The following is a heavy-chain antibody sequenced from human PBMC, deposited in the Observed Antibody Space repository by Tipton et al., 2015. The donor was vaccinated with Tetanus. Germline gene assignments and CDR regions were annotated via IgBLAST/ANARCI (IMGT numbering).Heavy chain of an antibody. CDR3: ARHNPSGLWFGELDSSFDY. D-gene: IGHD3-10*01. CDR1: GGSISSYY. CDR2: IYYSGST. Sequence: TLSLTCTVSGGSISSYYWGWIRQPPGKGLEWIGTIYYSGSTYYNPSLKSRVTISVDTSKNQFSLKLSSVTAADTAVYYCARHNPSGLWFGELDSSFDYWGQGTLVTVSS. V-gene: IGHV4-39*01. J-gene: IGHJ4*02.